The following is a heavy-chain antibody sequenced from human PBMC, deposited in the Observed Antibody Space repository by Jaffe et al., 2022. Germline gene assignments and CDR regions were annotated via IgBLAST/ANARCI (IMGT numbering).Heavy chain of an antibody. Sequence: EVQLVESGGGLVQPGGSLRLSCAASGFTFSSYWMSWVRQAPGKGLEWVANIKQDGSEKYYVDSVKGRFTISRDNAKNSLYLQMNSLRAEDTAVYYCARPWGTGYYSISGAFDIWGQGTMVTVSS. V-gene: IGHV3-7*05. D-gene: IGHD3-9*01. CDR3: ARPWGTGYYSISGAFDI. J-gene: IGHJ3*02. CDR2: IKQDGSEK. CDR1: GFTFSSYW.